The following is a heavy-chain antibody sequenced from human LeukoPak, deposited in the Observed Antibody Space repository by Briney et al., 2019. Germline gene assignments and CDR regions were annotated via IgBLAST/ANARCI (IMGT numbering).Heavy chain of an antibody. CDR2: IYYSGST. CDR3: ARLVVVPAAPNYYFDY. Sequence: SETLSLTCTVSGGSISSSSYYWGWIRQPPGKGLEWIGSIYYSGSTYYNPSLKSRVTISVDTSKNQFSLKLSSVTAADTAVYYCARLVVVPAAPNYYFDYWGRGTLVTVSS. V-gene: IGHV4-39*01. J-gene: IGHJ4*02. D-gene: IGHD2-2*01. CDR1: GGSISSSSYY.